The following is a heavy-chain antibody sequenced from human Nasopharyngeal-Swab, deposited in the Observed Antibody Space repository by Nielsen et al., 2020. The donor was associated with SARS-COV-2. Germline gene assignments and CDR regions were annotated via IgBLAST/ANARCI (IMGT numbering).Heavy chain of an antibody. CDR2: IWYDGSNK. CDR3: ARDSPGTDSSGCDDAFDI. Sequence: GGSLRLSCAASGFTFSSYGMHWVRQAPGKGLEWVAVIWYDGSNKYYADSVKGRFTISRDNSKNTLYLQMNSLRAEDTAVYYCARDSPGTDSSGCDDAFDIWGQGTMVTVSS. D-gene: IGHD3-22*01. CDR1: GFTFSSYG. V-gene: IGHV3-33*01. J-gene: IGHJ3*02.